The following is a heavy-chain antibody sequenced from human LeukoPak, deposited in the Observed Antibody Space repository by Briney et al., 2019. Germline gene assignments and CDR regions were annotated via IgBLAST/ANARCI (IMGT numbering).Heavy chain of an antibody. V-gene: IGHV3-66*02. CDR3: ARSSRGDSSAYYPRYFDY. Sequence: GGSLRLSCAASGFTVSSNYMSWVRQAPGKGLEWVSVIYSGGSTYCADSVKGRFTISRDNSKNTLYLQMNSLRAEDTAVYYCARSSRGDSSAYYPRYFDYWRQGTLVTVSS. D-gene: IGHD3-22*01. J-gene: IGHJ4*02. CDR1: GFTVSSNY. CDR2: IYSGGST.